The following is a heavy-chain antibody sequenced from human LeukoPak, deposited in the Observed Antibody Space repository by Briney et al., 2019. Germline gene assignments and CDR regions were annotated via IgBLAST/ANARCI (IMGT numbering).Heavy chain of an antibody. D-gene: IGHD2/OR15-2a*01. CDR3: ASGRFYGSGQIDY. V-gene: IGHV4-59*01. CDR2: IYYSGST. Sequence: SETLSLTCTVSGGSISSYYWSWIRQPPGKGLEWIGYIYYSGSTNYNPSLKSRVTISVDTSKNQFSLKLSSVTAADTAVYYCASGRFYGSGQIDYWGQGTLVTVSS. CDR1: GGSISSYY. J-gene: IGHJ4*02.